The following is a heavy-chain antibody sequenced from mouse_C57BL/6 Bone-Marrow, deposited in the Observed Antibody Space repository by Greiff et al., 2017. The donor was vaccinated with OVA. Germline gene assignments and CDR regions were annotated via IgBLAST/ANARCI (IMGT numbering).Heavy chain of an antibody. CDR1: GYTFTSYW. CDR2: IDPSDSYT. V-gene: IGHV1-50*01. CDR3: ARLGGYYD. D-gene: IGHD2-3*01. J-gene: IGHJ2*01. Sequence: QVQLQQPGAELVKPGASVKLSCKASGYTFTSYWMQWVKQRPGQGLEWIGEIDPSDSYTNYNQKFKGKATLTVDTSSSTAYMQLSSLTSEDSAVYYCARLGGYYDWGQGTTLTVSS.